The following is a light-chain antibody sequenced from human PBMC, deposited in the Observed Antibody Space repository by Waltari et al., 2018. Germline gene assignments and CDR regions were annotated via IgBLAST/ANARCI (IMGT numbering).Light chain of an antibody. V-gene: IGLV1-44*01. CDR2: SNN. CDR3: AAWDDSLNGPGYV. Sequence: QSVLTQPPSASGTPGQRVTIPCSGSSSNIGRNVVHCYHQLPGTATKLLMFSNNQRPSGVPDRFSGSKSGTSASLAISGLQSEDEADYYCAAWDDSLNGPGYVFGTGTKVSVL. CDR1: SSNIGRNV. J-gene: IGLJ1*01.